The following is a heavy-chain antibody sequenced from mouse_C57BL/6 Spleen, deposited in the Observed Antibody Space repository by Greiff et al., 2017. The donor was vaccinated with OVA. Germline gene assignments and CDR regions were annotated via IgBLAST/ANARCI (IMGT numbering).Heavy chain of an antibody. CDR3: AKIYDGYYPYAMDY. J-gene: IGHJ4*01. V-gene: IGHV5-17*01. Sequence: EVNVVESGGGLVKPGGSLKLSCAASGFTFSDYGMHWVRQAPEKGLEWVAYISSGSSTIYYADTVKGRFTISRDNAKNTLFLQMTSLRSEDTAMYYCAKIYDGYYPYAMDYWGQGTSVTVSS. CDR1: GFTFSDYG. CDR2: ISSGSSTI. D-gene: IGHD2-3*01.